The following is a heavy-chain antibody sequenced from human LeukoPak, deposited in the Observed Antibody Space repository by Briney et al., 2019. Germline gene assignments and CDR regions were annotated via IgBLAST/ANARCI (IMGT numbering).Heavy chain of an antibody. CDR2: INAGNGNT. D-gene: IGHD2-21*02. Sequence: GASVKVSCKASGYTFTSYAMHWVRQAPGQRLEWMGWINAGNGNTKYSQEFQGRVTITRDTSASTAYMELSSLRSEDMAVYYCARVEKPYCGGDCYSPFDYWGQGTLVTVSS. CDR1: GYTFTSYA. CDR3: ARVEKPYCGGDCYSPFDY. J-gene: IGHJ4*02. V-gene: IGHV1-3*03.